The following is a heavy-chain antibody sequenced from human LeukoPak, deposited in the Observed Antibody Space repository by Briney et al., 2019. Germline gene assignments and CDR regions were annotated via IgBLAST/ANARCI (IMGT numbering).Heavy chain of an antibody. V-gene: IGHV3-23*01. Sequence: GGSLRLSCAASGFTFSSYAMSWVRQAPGKGLEWVSAISGSGGSTYYAGSVKGRFTISRDNSKNTLYLQMNSLRAEDTAVYYCAKDKGPRRYSSSPSTFDIWGQGTMVTVSS. CDR1: GFTFSSYA. J-gene: IGHJ3*02. CDR3: AKDKGPRRYSSSPSTFDI. CDR2: ISGSGGST. D-gene: IGHD6-13*01.